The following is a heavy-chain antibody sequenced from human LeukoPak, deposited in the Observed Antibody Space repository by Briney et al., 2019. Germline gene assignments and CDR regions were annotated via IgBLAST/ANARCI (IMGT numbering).Heavy chain of an antibody. J-gene: IGHJ4*02. CDR1: GGSISSYY. CDR3: ARERRDSSGYYYYFDY. V-gene: IGHV4-59*01. Sequence: SETLSLTCTVSGGSISSYYWSWIRQPPGKGLEWIGYIYYSGSTNYNPSLKSRVTISVDTSKNQFSLKLSSVTAADTAVYYCARERRDSSGYYYYFDYWGQGTLVTVSS. D-gene: IGHD3-22*01. CDR2: IYYSGST.